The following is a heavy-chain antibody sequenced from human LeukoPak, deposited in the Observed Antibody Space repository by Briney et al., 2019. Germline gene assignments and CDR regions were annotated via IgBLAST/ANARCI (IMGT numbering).Heavy chain of an antibody. J-gene: IGHJ4*02. D-gene: IGHD6-19*01. CDR2: INPNSGGT. V-gene: IGHV1-2*02. CDR3: ARIMAGTEGEFDY. Sequence: GASVKVSCKASGYTFTIYGITWVRQAPGQGLEWMGWINPNSGGTNYAQKFQGRVTMTRDTSISTAYMELSRLRSDDTAVYYCARIMAGTEGEFDYWGQGTLVTVSS. CDR1: GYTFTIYG.